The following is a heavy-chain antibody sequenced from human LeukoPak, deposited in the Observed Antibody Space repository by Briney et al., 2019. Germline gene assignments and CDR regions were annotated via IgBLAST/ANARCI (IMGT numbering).Heavy chain of an antibody. D-gene: IGHD3-3*01. Sequence: PSETLSLTCTVSGGSITSNYWSRIRQPPGKGLEWIGYIHNSGGTNYNPSLKSRVTISADTSKNQFSLKLSSVTAADTAVYYCARHHDFWGGLRYYFDYWGQGTLVTVSS. CDR2: IHNSGGT. V-gene: IGHV4-59*08. CDR3: ARHHDFWGGLRYYFDY. J-gene: IGHJ4*02. CDR1: GGSITSNY.